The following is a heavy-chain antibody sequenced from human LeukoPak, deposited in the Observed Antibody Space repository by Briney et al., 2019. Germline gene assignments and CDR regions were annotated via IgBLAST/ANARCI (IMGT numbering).Heavy chain of an antibody. CDR1: GLTFSSYA. Sequence: GGSLTLSCAASGLTFSSYAMSWVRQAPGKGLEWVSSMCVSGSTYYANSVKGRFTISRDNSKNTLYLQMNNLRAEDTAVYYCAKGGLGTAGLGYWGQGTLVTASS. V-gene: IGHV3-23*01. J-gene: IGHJ4*02. D-gene: IGHD6-13*01. CDR2: MCVSGST. CDR3: AKGGLGTAGLGY.